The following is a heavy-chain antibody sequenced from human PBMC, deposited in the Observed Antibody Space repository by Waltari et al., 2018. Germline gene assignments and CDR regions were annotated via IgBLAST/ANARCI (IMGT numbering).Heavy chain of an antibody. J-gene: IGHJ5*02. D-gene: IGHD2-15*01. CDR2: FDPEYGEA. CDR3: TRDRVGYCSGGTCYSRWFDP. V-gene: IGHV1-24*01. CDR1: GYSLHASA. Sequence: QVQLVQSGAEVKKPGASVKVSCRVSGYSLHASALHWVRQAPGKGLEWLGGFDPEYGEAVYAQEFQGRVTMTEDTSKDTAYVELSSLTYEDTAVYYCTRDRVGYCSGGTCYSRWFDPWGQGTLVTVSS.